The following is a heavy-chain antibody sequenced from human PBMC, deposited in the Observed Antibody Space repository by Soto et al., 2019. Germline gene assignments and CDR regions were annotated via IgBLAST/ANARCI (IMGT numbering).Heavy chain of an antibody. CDR3: ARHGPGTGVGSMDV. CDR2: IYYSGST. J-gene: IGHJ6*02. V-gene: IGHV4-30-4*01. D-gene: IGHD1-1*01. Sequence: SETLSLTCPFSCGSISSGDYYLSFLLQPPGKGLEWIGYIYYSGSTYYNPSLKSRVTMSVDISKNQFSLILNSVTAADTAVYYCARHGPGTGVGSMDVWGQGTTVTVSS. CDR1: CGSISSGDYY.